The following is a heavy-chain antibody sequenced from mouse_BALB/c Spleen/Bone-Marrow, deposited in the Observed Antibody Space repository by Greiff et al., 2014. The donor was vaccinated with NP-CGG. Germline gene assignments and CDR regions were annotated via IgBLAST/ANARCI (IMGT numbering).Heavy chain of an antibody. CDR1: GYAFTNYN. V-gene: IGHV1S135*01. CDR3: ARSFAMDY. J-gene: IGHJ4*01. Sequence: EVQLVESGPELVKPGASVKVSCKASGYAFTNYNMYWVKQSHGKSLEWIGYFDPYNGGTSYNQKFKGKATLTVDESSSTAYMHLNSLTSEDSAVYYCARSFAMDYWGQGTSVTVSS. CDR2: FDPYNGGT.